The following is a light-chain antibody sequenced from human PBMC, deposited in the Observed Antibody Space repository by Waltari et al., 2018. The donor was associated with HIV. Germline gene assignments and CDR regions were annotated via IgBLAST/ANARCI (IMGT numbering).Light chain of an antibody. J-gene: IGLJ1*01. CDR3: LLFYGDQGDV. V-gene: IGLV7-43*01. CDR1: TGAVTSVHY. CDR2: STN. Sequence: QTVVTQEPSLTMSPGGTVTLTCASSTGAVTSVHYPNWFQEKPGHAPSALIYSTNKKHSLTPRRLSGSLRGGRVALTLTGGQPEADAEFYCLLFYGDQGDVFGTGTKATVL.